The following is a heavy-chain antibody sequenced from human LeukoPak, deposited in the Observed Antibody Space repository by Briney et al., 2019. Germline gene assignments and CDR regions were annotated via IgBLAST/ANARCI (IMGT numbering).Heavy chain of an antibody. CDR2: IYHSGST. D-gene: IGHD3-16*02. Sequence: SETLSLTCAVSGGSISSSNWWSWVRQPPGKGLEWIGEIYHSGSTNYNPSLKSRVTISVDTSKNQFSLKLSSVTAADTAVYYCARGVWGSYRFDYWGQGTLVTVSS. CDR3: ARGVWGSYRFDY. V-gene: IGHV4-4*02. CDR1: GGSISSSNW. J-gene: IGHJ4*02.